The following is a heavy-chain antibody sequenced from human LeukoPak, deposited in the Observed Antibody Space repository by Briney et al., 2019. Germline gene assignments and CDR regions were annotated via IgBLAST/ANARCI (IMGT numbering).Heavy chain of an antibody. CDR1: GFTFSSYE. CDR3: ARRDYYDSSGYDY. Sequence: GGSLRLSCAASGFTFSSYEMNWVRQAPGKGLEWVSYISSSGSTIYYADSVKGRFTISRDNAKNSLYLQMNSLRAEDTAVYYCARRDYYDSSGYDYWGQGTLVTVSS. D-gene: IGHD3-22*01. V-gene: IGHV3-48*03. CDR2: ISSSGSTI. J-gene: IGHJ4*02.